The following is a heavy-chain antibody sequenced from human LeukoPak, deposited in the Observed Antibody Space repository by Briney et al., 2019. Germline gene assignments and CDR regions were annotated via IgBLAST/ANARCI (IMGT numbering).Heavy chain of an antibody. CDR2: INPNSGGT. CDR1: GYTFTGYY. Sequence: GASVKVPCKASGYTFTGYYMHWVRQAPGQGLEWMGWINPNSGGTNYAQKFQGRVTMTRDTSISTAYMELSRLRSDDTAVYYCARASYPPLSSNWFDPWGQGTLVTVSS. J-gene: IGHJ5*02. V-gene: IGHV1-2*02. D-gene: IGHD1-26*01. CDR3: ARASYPPLSSNWFDP.